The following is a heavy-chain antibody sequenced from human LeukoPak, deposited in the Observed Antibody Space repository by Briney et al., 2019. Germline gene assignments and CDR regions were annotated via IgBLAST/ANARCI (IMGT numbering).Heavy chain of an antibody. Sequence: SETLSLTCTVSGGSISSSSYYWGWIRQPPGKGLEWIGSIYYSGSTYYNPSLKSRVTISVDTSKNQFSLKLSSVTAADTAVYHCARDGGYSSSPLGDNWFDPWGQGTLVTVSS. D-gene: IGHD6-6*01. CDR3: ARDGGYSSSPLGDNWFDP. CDR2: IYYSGST. J-gene: IGHJ5*02. V-gene: IGHV4-39*07. CDR1: GGSISSSSYY.